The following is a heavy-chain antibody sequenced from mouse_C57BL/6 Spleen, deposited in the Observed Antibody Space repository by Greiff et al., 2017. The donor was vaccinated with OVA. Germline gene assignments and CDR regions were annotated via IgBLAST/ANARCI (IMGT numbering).Heavy chain of an antibody. CDR3: AREDGYYY. Sequence: VKLVESGAELARPGASVKLSCKASGYTFTSYGISWVKQRTGQGLEWIGEIYPRSGNTYYNEKFKGKATLTADKSSSTAYMELRSLTSEDSAVYFCAREDGYYYWGQGTTLTVSS. D-gene: IGHD2-3*01. V-gene: IGHV1-81*01. CDR2: IYPRSGNT. CDR1: GYTFTSYG. J-gene: IGHJ2*01.